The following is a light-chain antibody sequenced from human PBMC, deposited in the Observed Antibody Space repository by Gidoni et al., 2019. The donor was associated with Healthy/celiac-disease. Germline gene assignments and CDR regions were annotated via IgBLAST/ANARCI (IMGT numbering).Light chain of an antibody. CDR2: LNSDGSH. CDR1: SGHSSYA. V-gene: IGLV4-69*01. J-gene: IGLJ3*02. Sequence: QLVLTQSPSASASLGAPVKLTCTLRSGHSSYAIAWHQQQPEKGPRYLMKLNSDGSHSKGDGIPDRFSGSSSGAERYLTISSLQSEDEADYYCQTWGTGIRVFGGGTKLTVL. CDR3: QTWGTGIRV.